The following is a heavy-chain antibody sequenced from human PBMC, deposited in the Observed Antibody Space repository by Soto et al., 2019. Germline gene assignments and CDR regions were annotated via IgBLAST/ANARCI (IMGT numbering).Heavy chain of an antibody. Sequence: QVQLVQSGAEVKKPGASVKVSCKASGYTFTSYAMHWVRQAPGQRLEWMGWINAGNGNTKYSQKFQGRVTITRDTSASTAYMELSSRRAEDTAVYYCASESDCSSTSCYWFDPWGQGTLVTVSS. CDR3: ASESDCSSTSCYWFDP. D-gene: IGHD2-2*01. V-gene: IGHV1-3*01. CDR1: GYTFTSYA. J-gene: IGHJ5*02. CDR2: INAGNGNT.